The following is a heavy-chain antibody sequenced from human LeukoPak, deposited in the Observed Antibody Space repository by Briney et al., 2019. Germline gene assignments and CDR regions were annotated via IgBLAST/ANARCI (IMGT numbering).Heavy chain of an antibody. V-gene: IGHV3-21*01. D-gene: IGHD5-18*01. CDR1: GCTFSSYS. Sequence: PGGSLRLSCAASGCTFSSYSMNWVRQAPGKGLEWVSSISSSSSYIYYADSVKGRVTISRDNAKNSLYLQMNSLRAEDTAVYYCARDAGIQLWLIDYWGQGTLVTVSS. J-gene: IGHJ4*02. CDR2: ISSSSSYI. CDR3: ARDAGIQLWLIDY.